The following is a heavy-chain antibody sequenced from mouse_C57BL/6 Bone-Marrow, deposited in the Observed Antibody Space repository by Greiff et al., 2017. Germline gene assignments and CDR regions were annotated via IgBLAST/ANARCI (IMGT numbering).Heavy chain of an antibody. J-gene: IGHJ3*01. CDR2: INPYNGGT. CDR1: GYTFTDYY. Sequence: EVHLVESGPVLVKPGASVKMSCKASGYTFTDYYMNWVKQSHGKSLEWIGVINPYNGGTSYNQKFKGKATLTVDKSSSTAYMELNSLTSEDSAVYYCARGEAYDGYYVSWFAYWGQGTLVTVSA. CDR3: ARGEAYDGYYVSWFAY. D-gene: IGHD2-3*01. V-gene: IGHV1-19*01.